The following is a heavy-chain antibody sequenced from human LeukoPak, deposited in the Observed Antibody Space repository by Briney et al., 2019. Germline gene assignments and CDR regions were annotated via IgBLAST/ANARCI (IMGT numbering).Heavy chain of an antibody. J-gene: IGHJ4*02. V-gene: IGHV3-48*01. CDR3: ARDLEYCSGGSCYGVDY. CDR1: GFTFSSYS. D-gene: IGHD2-15*01. CDR2: ISSSSSTI. Sequence: PGGSLRLSCAASGFTFSSYSMNWVRQAPGKGLEWVSYISSSSSTIYYADSVKGRFTISRDNAKNSLYLQMNSLRAEDTAVYYCARDLEYCSGGSCYGVDYWGQGTLVTVSS.